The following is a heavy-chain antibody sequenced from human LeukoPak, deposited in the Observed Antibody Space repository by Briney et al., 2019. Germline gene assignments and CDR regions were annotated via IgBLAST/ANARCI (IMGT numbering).Heavy chain of an antibody. D-gene: IGHD3-9*01. CDR3: ARHFLGRNILTGYYPGDYFDY. CDR1: GGSISSSSYY. J-gene: IGHJ4*02. V-gene: IGHV4-39*01. CDR2: IYYSGST. Sequence: SETLSLTCTVSGGSISSSSYYWGWIRQPPGKGLEWIGSIYYSGSTYYNPSLKSRVTISVDTSKNQFSLKLSSVTAADTAVYYCARHFLGRNILTGYYPGDYFDYWGQGTLVTVSS.